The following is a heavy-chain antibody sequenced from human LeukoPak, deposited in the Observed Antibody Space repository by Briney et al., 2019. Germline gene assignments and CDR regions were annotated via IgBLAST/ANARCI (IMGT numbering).Heavy chain of an antibody. Sequence: PSETLSLTRAVYGGSFSGYYWSWIRQPPGKGLEWIGEINHSGSTNYNPSLKSRVTISVDTSKNQFSLKLSSVTAADTAVYYCARTAYSSGWTYWGQGTLVTVSS. CDR1: GGSFSGYY. CDR2: INHSGST. V-gene: IGHV4-34*01. D-gene: IGHD6-19*01. CDR3: ARTAYSSGWTY. J-gene: IGHJ4*02.